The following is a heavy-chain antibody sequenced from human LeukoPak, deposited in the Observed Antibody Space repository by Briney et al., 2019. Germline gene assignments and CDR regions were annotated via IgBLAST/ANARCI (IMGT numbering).Heavy chain of an antibody. V-gene: IGHV1-18*01. CDR1: GYTYTSYG. CDR3: ARLALPYSSDAAWFDP. Sequence: GASVKVSCKASGYTYTSYGISWVRQAPGQGLEWMGWISAYNGNTNYAQKFQGRVTMTRDTSISTAYMELSRLRSDDTAVYYCARLALPYSSDAAWFDPWGQGTLVTVSS. J-gene: IGHJ5*02. D-gene: IGHD6-25*01. CDR2: ISAYNGNT.